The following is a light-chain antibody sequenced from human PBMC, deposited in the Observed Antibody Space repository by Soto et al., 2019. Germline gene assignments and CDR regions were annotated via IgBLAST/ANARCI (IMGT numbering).Light chain of an antibody. CDR3: CSYATSTPYV. Sequence: QSVLTQPASVSGSPGQSITISCTGTSSDVGGYNFVTWYQQYPGKAPKLIIHDVTRRPAGVSNRFSGSKSGTTASLTISGLQAEDEANYFCCSYATSTPYVFGTGNKVTVL. CDR2: DVT. V-gene: IGLV2-14*01. CDR1: SSDVGGYNF. J-gene: IGLJ1*01.